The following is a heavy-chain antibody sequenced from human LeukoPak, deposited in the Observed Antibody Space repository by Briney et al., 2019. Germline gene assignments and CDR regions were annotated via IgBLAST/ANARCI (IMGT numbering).Heavy chain of an antibody. CDR1: GGSISSSNW. D-gene: IGHD6-13*01. CDR3: ARGSSWSPDYFQH. CDR2: IYHSGST. V-gene: IGHV4-4*02. Sequence: PSETLSLTCAVSGGSISSSNWWSWVRQPPGKGLDWIGEIYHSGSTNYDPSLKSRVTISVDKSKNQFSLKLSSVTAADTAVYYCARGSSWSPDYFQHWGQGTLVTVSS. J-gene: IGHJ1*01.